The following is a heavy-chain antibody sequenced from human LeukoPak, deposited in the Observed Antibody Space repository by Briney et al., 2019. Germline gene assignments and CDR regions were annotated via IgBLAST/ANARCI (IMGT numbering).Heavy chain of an antibody. J-gene: IGHJ4*02. CDR1: GFTFSNYW. CDR2: IRQDESEK. V-gene: IGHV3-7*01. Sequence: GGSLRLSCSASGFTFSNYWMSWVRQAPGKGLEWVANIRQDESEKYYVDSVKGRFTISRDNAKSSLYLQMNSLRAEDTAVYYCARALDSSSSRYQAFEEWGQGTLVTVSS. CDR3: ARALDSSSSRYQAFEE. D-gene: IGHD2-2*01.